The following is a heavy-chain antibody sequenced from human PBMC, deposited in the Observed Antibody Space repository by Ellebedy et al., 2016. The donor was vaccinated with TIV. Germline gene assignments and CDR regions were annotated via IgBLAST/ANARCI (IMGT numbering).Heavy chain of an antibody. V-gene: IGHV1-69*13. CDR2: IIPIFGTA. CDR1: GGTFSSYA. J-gene: IGHJ4*02. CDR3: ASRARDGYNYGNY. D-gene: IGHD5-24*01. Sequence: SVKVSXXASGGTFSSYAISWVRQAPGQGLEWMGGIIPIFGTANYAQKFQGRVTITADESTSTAYMELSSLRSEDTAVYYCASRARDGYNYGNYWGQGTLVTVSS.